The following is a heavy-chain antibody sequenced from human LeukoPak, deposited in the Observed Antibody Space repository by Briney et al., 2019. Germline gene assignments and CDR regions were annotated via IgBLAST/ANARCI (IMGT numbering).Heavy chain of an antibody. CDR2: IKQDGSEK. Sequence: GGSLRLPCAASGFTFNYYWMSWVRQPPGKGLEWVANIKQDGSEKRYVDSMKGRFTVSRDNANNSLYLHMNSLRVEDTAIYYCARNQKGASDAFDIWGLGTMVTVSS. V-gene: IGHV3-7*01. CDR3: ARNQKGASDAFDI. CDR1: GFTFNYYW. J-gene: IGHJ3*02.